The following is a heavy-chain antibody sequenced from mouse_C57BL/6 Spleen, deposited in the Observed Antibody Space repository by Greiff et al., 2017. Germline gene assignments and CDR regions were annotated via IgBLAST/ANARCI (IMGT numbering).Heavy chain of an antibody. Sequence: QVQLKESGAELARPGASVKLSCKASGYTFTSYGISWVKQRTGQGLEWIGEIYPRSGNTYYNEKFKGKATLTADKSSSTAYMELRSLTSEDSAVYFCAGRDGSSYGGYWGQGTTLTVSS. CDR2: IYPRSGNT. V-gene: IGHV1-81*01. J-gene: IGHJ2*01. D-gene: IGHD1-1*01. CDR1: GYTFTSYG. CDR3: AGRDGSSYGGY.